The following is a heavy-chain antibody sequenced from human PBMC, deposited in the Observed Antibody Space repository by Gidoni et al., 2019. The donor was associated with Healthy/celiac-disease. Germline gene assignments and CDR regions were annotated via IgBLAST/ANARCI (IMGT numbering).Heavy chain of an antibody. V-gene: IGHV4-30-4*01. CDR1: GGSISSGDYY. Sequence: QVQLQESGPGLVKPSQTLSLTCTVSGGSISSGDYYWSWIRQPPGKGLEWIGYIYYSGSTYYNPSLKSRVTISVDTSKNQFSLKLSSVTAADTAVYYCARGGGYGDYPNWFDPWGQGTLVTVSS. J-gene: IGHJ5*02. CDR2: IYYSGST. D-gene: IGHD4-17*01. CDR3: ARGGGYGDYPNWFDP.